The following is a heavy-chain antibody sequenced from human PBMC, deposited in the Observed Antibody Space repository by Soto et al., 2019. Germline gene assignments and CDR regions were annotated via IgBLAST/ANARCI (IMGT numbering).Heavy chain of an antibody. V-gene: IGHV1-18*01. CDR1: GYSFTTYG. CDR2: ISGYNGNT. J-gene: IGHJ6*02. Sequence: QVQLVQSRGEVKKPGASVKVSCKTSGYSFTTYGISWVRQAPGQGLEWMGWISGYNGNTNYAQNLQGRDTMTTDTSRSTTYMEQRSQRADDTVVNFRARDGPVPYYYYGMEVGGQGSTVSVSS. CDR3: ARDGPVPYYYYGMEV.